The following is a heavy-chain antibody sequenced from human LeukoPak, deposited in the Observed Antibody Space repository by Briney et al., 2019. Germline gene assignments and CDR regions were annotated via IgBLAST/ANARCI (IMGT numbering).Heavy chain of an antibody. J-gene: IGHJ4*02. CDR2: ISASSTYI. CDR1: GFTFSTYR. V-gene: IGHV3-21*01. Sequence: PGGSLRLSCAASGFTFSTYRMHWVRQAPGKGLEWVSSISASSTYIYYADSMKGRFTISRDNAKNSLYLQMNSLRAEDTAVYYCVRDDDRPDNGLDYWGQGTLVTVSS. D-gene: IGHD3-22*01. CDR3: VRDDDRPDNGLDY.